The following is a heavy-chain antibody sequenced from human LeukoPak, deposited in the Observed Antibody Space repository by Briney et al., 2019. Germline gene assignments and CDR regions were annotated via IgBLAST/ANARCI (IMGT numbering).Heavy chain of an antibody. CDR2: IYTSGST. J-gene: IGHJ3*02. CDR3: ARYPLCTNGVCHGIADAFDI. CDR1: GGSISSYY. Sequence: PSETLSLTCTVSGGSISSYYWSWIRQPAGKGLEWIGRIYTSGSTNYNPSLKSRVTMSVDTSENQFSLKLSSVTAADTAVYYCARYPLCTNGVCHGIADAFDIWGQGAMVTVSS. D-gene: IGHD2-8*01. V-gene: IGHV4-4*07.